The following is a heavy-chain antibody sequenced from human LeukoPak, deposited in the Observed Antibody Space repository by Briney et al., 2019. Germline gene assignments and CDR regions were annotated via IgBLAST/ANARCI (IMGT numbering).Heavy chain of an antibody. CDR1: GYSFTSYW. Sequence: GEALKISCKGSGYSFTSYWIGWVRQMPGKGLEWMGIIYPGGSDTRYSPSFQGQVTISADKSISTAYLQWSSLKASDTAMYYCARLTHYDSSGYYDWFDPWGQGTLVTVSS. CDR2: IYPGGSDT. CDR3: ARLTHYDSSGYYDWFDP. J-gene: IGHJ5*02. V-gene: IGHV5-51*01. D-gene: IGHD3-22*01.